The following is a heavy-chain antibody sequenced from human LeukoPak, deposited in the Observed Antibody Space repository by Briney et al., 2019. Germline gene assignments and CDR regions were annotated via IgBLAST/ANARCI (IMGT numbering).Heavy chain of an antibody. CDR2: ISGSGGST. V-gene: IGHV3-23*01. CDR1: GFTFSSYA. Sequence: GGSLRLSCAASGFTFSSYAMSWVRQAPGKGLEWVSAISGSGGSTYYADSVKGRFTISGDNSKNTLYLQMNSLRAEDTAVYYCAKKAGGYYDSSGYPGAFDIWGQGTMVTVSS. CDR3: AKKAGGYYDSSGYPGAFDI. J-gene: IGHJ3*02. D-gene: IGHD3-22*01.